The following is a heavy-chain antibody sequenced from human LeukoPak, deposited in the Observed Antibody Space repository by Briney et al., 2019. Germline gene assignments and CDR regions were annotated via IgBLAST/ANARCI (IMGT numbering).Heavy chain of an antibody. D-gene: IGHD3-3*01. Sequence: PGRSLRLSCAASGFTFSSYAMHWVRQAPGKGLEWVAVISYDGSNKYYADSVKGRFTISRDNSKNTLYLQMNSLRAEDTAVYYCAKTSGYYYFDYWGQGTLVTVSS. V-gene: IGHV3-30*04. CDR2: ISYDGSNK. CDR1: GFTFSSYA. J-gene: IGHJ4*02. CDR3: AKTSGYYYFDY.